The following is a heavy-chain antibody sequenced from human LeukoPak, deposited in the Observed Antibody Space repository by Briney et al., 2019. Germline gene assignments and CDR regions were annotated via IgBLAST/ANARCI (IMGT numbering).Heavy chain of an antibody. V-gene: IGHV3-30*03. CDR3: ARDRESHISSD. CDR2: ISYDGSNK. Sequence: PRGTLRLSCAASGFTFSNYGMDWVRQAPGKGLEWVAGISYDGSNKYYADSVKGRFTISRDNSKNTMYLQMNSLGAEATAVYYCARDRESHISSDWGQGTLVTASS. J-gene: IGHJ4*02. D-gene: IGHD2-21*01. CDR1: GFTFSNYG.